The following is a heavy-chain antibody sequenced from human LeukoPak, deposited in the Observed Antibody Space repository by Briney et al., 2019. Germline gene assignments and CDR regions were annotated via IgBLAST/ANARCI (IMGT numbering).Heavy chain of an antibody. CDR1: GYSITSSSW. CDR3: ARVEQWLVRFFDY. D-gene: IGHD6-19*01. J-gene: IGHJ4*02. Sequence: PSETLSLTCAVSGYSITSSSWWGWIRQPPGKGLEWIGYIYHSGTTYYNPSLQSRVTMSVDTSKNQFSLKLSSVTAVDTAVYYCARVEQWLVRFFDYWGQGTLVTVSS. V-gene: IGHV4-28*03. CDR2: IYHSGTT.